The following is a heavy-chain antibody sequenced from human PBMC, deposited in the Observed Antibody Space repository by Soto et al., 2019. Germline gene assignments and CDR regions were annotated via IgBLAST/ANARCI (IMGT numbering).Heavy chain of an antibody. Sequence: GGSLRLSCAASGFTFASYGMHWVRQAPKKGLEWVSNINKDGSEKYYVDSVKGRFTISRDNAKNSLYLQMNSLRAEDTAVYYCATDFPISLYYYYYMDVWGKGTTVTVSS. CDR1: GFTFASYG. J-gene: IGHJ6*03. D-gene: IGHD3-10*01. V-gene: IGHV3-7*01. CDR3: ATDFPISLYYYYYMDV. CDR2: INKDGSEK.